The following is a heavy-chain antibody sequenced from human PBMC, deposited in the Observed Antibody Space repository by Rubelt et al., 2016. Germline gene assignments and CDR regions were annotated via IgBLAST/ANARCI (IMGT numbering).Heavy chain of an antibody. Sequence: GGGLVQPGGSLRLSCAASGFTFSSNSMNWVRQAPGKGLEWIGEINHSGSTNYNPSLKSRVTISVDTSKNQFSLKLSSVTAADTAVYYCARGRTGGSRAASYWGQGTLVTVSS. D-gene: IGHD3-10*01. V-gene: IGHV4-34*01. CDR2: INHSGST. CDR3: ARGRTGGSRAASY. CDR1: GFTFSSNS. J-gene: IGHJ4*02.